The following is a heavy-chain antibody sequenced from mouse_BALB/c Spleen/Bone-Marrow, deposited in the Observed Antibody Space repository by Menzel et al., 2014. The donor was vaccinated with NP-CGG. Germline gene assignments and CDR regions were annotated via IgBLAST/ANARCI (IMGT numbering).Heavy chain of an antibody. J-gene: IGHJ3*01. V-gene: IGHV5-4*02. CDR1: GFTFSDYY. CDR2: ISDGGSYT. CDR3: ARDGDYSYAWFAY. D-gene: IGHD2-12*01. Sequence: EVQVVESGGGLVKPGGSLKLSCAASGFTFSDYYMYWVRQTPEKRLEWVAIISDGGSYTFYPDSVEGRFTISGDNAKNSLYLQMSSLKSEDTAMYYCARDGDYSYAWFAYWGQGTLVTVSA.